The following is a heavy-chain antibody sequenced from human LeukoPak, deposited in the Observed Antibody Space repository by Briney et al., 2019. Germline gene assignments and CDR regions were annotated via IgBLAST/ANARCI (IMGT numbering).Heavy chain of an antibody. J-gene: IGHJ4*02. D-gene: IGHD3-3*01. CDR3: AKNGDFWSGYYRRPTFDY. Sequence: PGGSLRLSCAASGFTFSSYAMSWVRQAPGKGLEWVSAISGSGGSTYYADSVKGRFTISRDNSKNTLYLQMNSLRAEDTAVYYCAKNGDFWSGYYRRPTFDYWGQGTLVTVSS. V-gene: IGHV3-23*01. CDR1: GFTFSSYA. CDR2: ISGSGGST.